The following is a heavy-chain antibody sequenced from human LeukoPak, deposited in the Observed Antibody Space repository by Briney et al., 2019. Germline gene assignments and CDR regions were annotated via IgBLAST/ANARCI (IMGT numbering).Heavy chain of an antibody. J-gene: IGHJ4*02. CDR3: ARDYGGNIRGYFDY. CDR2: IYSGGST. CDR1: GFTVSSTY. Sequence: GGSLRLSCAASGFTVSSTYMGWVRQAPGKGLEWVSVIYSGGSTYYADSVEGRFTISRDNSKNTLYLQMNSLRVEDTAVYYCARDYGGNIRGYFDYWGQGTLVTVSS. D-gene: IGHD4-23*01. V-gene: IGHV3-66*01.